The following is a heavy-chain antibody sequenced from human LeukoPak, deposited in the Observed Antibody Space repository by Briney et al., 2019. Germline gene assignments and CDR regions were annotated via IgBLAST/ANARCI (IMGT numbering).Heavy chain of an antibody. CDR2: IYYSGST. D-gene: IGHD4-17*01. J-gene: IGHJ4*02. V-gene: IGHV4-39*07. CDR1: GGSLSSSSYY. CDR3: ARNLYPGDYERGLGGY. Sequence: PSETLSLTCTVSGGSLSSSSYYWGWIRQPPGKGLEWIGSIYYSGSTYYNPSLKSRVTISVDTSKNQFSLKLSSVTAADTAVYYCARNLYPGDYERGLGGYWGQGTLVTVSS.